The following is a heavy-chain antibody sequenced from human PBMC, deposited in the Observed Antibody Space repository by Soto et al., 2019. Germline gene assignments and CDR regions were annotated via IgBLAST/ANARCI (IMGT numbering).Heavy chain of an antibody. J-gene: IGHJ6*02. D-gene: IGHD2-2*01. CDR1: GGSISSYY. Sequence: SETLSLTCTVSGGSISSYYWSWIRQPPGKGLEWIGYIYYSGSTNYNPSLKSRVTISVDTSKNQFSLKLSSVTAADTAVHYCARAVGHCSSTSCYPYYYYGMDVWGQGTTATVSS. V-gene: IGHV4-59*01. CDR3: ARAVGHCSSTSCYPYYYYGMDV. CDR2: IYYSGST.